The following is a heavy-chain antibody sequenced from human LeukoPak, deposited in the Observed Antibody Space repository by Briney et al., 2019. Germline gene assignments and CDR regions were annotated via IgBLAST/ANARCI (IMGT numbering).Heavy chain of an antibody. D-gene: IGHD2-2*01. CDR2: ISYDGSNK. Sequence: GRSLRLSCAASGFTFSSYAMHWVRQAPGKGLEWVAVISYDGSNKYYADSVKGRFTISRDNSKNTLYLQMNSLRAEDMAVYYCACDPMYFDYWGQGTLVTVSS. CDR1: GFTFSSYA. J-gene: IGHJ4*02. V-gene: IGHV3-30-3*01. CDR3: ACDPMYFDY.